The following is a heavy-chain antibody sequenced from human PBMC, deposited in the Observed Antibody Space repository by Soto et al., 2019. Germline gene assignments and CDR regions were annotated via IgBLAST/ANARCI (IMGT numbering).Heavy chain of an antibody. CDR1: GCSISSSSYY. J-gene: IGHJ4*02. CDR2: IYYSGST. V-gene: IGHV4-39*01. CDR3: ARLIGLRTTIGY. Sequence: SETLSLTCTVSGCSISSSSYYWGWIRQPPGKGLEWIGSIYYSGSTYYNPSLKSRVTISVDTSKNQFSLKLSSVTAADTAVYYCARLIGLRTTIGYWGQGTLVTVSS. D-gene: IGHD1-7*01.